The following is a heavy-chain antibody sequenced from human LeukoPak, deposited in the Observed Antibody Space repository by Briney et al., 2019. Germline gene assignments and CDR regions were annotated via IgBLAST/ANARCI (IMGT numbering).Heavy chain of an antibody. CDR1: GFTFSSYA. D-gene: IGHD2-2*01. CDR2: ISGSGGST. Sequence: PGGSLRPSCAASGFTFSSYAMSWVRQAPGKGLEWVSAISGSGGSTYYADSVKGRFTISRDNSKNTLYLQMNSLRAEDTAVYYCATPHHGGYCSSTSCSPVGYYYYGMDVWGQGTTVTVSS. CDR3: ATPHHGGYCSSTSCSPVGYYYYGMDV. V-gene: IGHV3-23*01. J-gene: IGHJ6*02.